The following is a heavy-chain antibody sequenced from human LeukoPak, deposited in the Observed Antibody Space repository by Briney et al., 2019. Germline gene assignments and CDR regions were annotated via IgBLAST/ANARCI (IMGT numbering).Heavy chain of an antibody. CDR3: ASSSSWYKYYFGY. V-gene: IGHV4-34*01. Sequence: PSETLSLTCAVYGGSFSGYYWSWIRHPPGKGLEWIGEINHSGSTNYNPSLKSRVTISVDTSKNQFSLKLSSVTAADTAVYYCASSSSWYKYYFGYWGQGTLVTVSS. D-gene: IGHD6-13*01. CDR2: INHSGST. CDR1: GGSFSGYY. J-gene: IGHJ4*02.